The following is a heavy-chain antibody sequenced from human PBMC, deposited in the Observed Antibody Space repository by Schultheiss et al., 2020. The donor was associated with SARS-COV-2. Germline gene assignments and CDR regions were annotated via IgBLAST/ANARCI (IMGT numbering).Heavy chain of an antibody. Sequence: GGSLRLSCVVSGFTFGSFAMSWVRQAPGKGLQWVSTITGSGGTSYYADPVKGRFSISRDNSKNTLWLQMNRLRAEDTALYYCARPKLRYFDRDAFDIWGQGTMVTVSS. CDR1: GFTFGSFA. CDR3: ARPKLRYFDRDAFDI. V-gene: IGHV3-23*01. J-gene: IGHJ3*02. D-gene: IGHD3-9*01. CDR2: ITGSGGTS.